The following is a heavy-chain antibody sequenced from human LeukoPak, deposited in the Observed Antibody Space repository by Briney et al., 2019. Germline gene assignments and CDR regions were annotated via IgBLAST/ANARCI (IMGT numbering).Heavy chain of an antibody. V-gene: IGHV3-23*01. CDR2: ISGSGGRT. CDR3: AKHKEDYGDSCLDDS. Sequence: GGSLRLSCAASGFTFSSYAMSWVRQAPGKGLAWVSGISGSGGRTYYADSVKGRFTISRDDSKNTLYLQMSSLRAEDTAVYYCAKHKEDYGDSCLDDSWGQGTLVTVSS. CDR1: GFTFSSYA. D-gene: IGHD4-17*01. J-gene: IGHJ5*01.